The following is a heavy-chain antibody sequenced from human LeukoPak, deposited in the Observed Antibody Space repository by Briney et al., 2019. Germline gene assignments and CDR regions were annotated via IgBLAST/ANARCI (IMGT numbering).Heavy chain of an antibody. V-gene: IGHV3-23*01. CDR2: LSGSGGST. CDR3: ARSPVAGPPNYFDY. Sequence: PGGSLRLSCVASGFTLSSYAVSWVRQAPGKGLEWVSGLSGSGGSTYYSDSVKGRFTISRDNSKNTLYLQIDFLTAEDTAVYYCARSPVAGPPNYFDYLGQGTLVTVSS. J-gene: IGHJ4*02. CDR1: GFTLSSYA. D-gene: IGHD6-19*01.